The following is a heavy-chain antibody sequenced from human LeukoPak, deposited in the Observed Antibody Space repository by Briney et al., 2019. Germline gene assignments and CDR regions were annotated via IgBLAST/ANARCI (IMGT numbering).Heavy chain of an antibody. V-gene: IGHV3-30*18. Sequence: PGRSLRLSCAPSGFAFSSYAMHCGRHAPGEGLEWVTLISYDGSTKYYSDSVKGRFTLSRDNSKNTLYLQMNSLIAEDTAVYYCAKKKTDYSYPSSFDYWGQGTLVTVSS. CDR3: AKKKTDYSYPSSFDY. D-gene: IGHD4-11*01. CDR1: GFAFSSYA. J-gene: IGHJ4*02. CDR2: ISYDGSTK.